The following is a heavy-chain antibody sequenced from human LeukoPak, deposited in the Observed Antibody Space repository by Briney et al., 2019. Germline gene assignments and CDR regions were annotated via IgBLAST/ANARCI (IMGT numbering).Heavy chain of an antibody. J-gene: IGHJ4*02. CDR3: ARGLTDIVVVPAATYFDY. CDR2: IIPIFGTA. CDR1: GGTFSSYA. D-gene: IGHD2-2*01. Sequence: SVKVSCKASGGTFSSYAISWVRQAPGQGLEWMGGIIPIFGTANYAQKFQGRVTITADKSTSTAYMELSSLRSEGTAVYYCARGLTDIVVVPAATYFDYWGQGTLVTVSS. V-gene: IGHV1-69*06.